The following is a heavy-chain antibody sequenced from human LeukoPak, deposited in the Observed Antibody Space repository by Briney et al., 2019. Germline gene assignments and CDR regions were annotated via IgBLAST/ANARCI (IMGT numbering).Heavy chain of an antibody. CDR3: ARAYSTYPDY. Sequence: GGSLRLSCAASGFTFSSYSMNWVRQAPGKGLEWVAFIRYDGDNKYYGDSVKGRLTISRDNSKNTLYLQMSSLRAEDTAVYYCARAYSTYPDYWGQGTLVTVSS. V-gene: IGHV3-30*02. J-gene: IGHJ4*02. D-gene: IGHD2-15*01. CDR1: GFTFSSYS. CDR2: IRYDGDNK.